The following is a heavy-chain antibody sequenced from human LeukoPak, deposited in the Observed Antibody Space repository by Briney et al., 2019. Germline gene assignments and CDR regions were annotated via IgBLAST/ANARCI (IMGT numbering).Heavy chain of an antibody. CDR1: GFTFSNHG. CDR2: IKQDGSEK. D-gene: IGHD5-24*01. J-gene: IGHJ4*02. Sequence: PGGSLRLSCAASGFTFSNHGMHWVRQAPGKGLEWVANIKQDGSEKYYVDSVKGRFTISRDNAKNSLYLQMNSLRAEDTAVYYCARARWLQVPFDYWGQGTLVTVSS. CDR3: ARARWLQVPFDY. V-gene: IGHV3-7*03.